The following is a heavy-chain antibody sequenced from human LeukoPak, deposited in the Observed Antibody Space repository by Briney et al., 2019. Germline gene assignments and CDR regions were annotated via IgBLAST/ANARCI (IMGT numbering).Heavy chain of an antibody. J-gene: IGHJ6*02. Sequence: ASVKVSCKASGGTFSSYAISWVRQAPGQGLEWMGWISAYNGNTNYAQKLQGRVTMTTDTSTSTAYMELRSLRSDDTAVYYCARVNRVAARRGYHYYYGMDVWGQGTTVTVSS. V-gene: IGHV1-18*01. CDR3: ARVNRVAARRGYHYYYGMDV. CDR2: ISAYNGNT. CDR1: GGTFSSYA. D-gene: IGHD6-6*01.